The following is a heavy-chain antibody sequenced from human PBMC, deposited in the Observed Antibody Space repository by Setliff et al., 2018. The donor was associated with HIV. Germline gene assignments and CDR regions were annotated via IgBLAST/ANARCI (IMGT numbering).Heavy chain of an antibody. D-gene: IGHD2-15*01. J-gene: IGHJ4*02. CDR3: ARSAYCSGGSCYSGAFDY. Sequence: ASVKVSCKASGYTFSTHALHWVRRAPGQRLEWMGWINAGNGDTKYSQKFQGRVTITRDTSASTAYMDVTSLRSEDTAVYYCARSAYCSGGSCYSGAFDYWGQGTLVTVSS. CDR1: GYTFSTHA. V-gene: IGHV1-3*01. CDR2: INAGNGDT.